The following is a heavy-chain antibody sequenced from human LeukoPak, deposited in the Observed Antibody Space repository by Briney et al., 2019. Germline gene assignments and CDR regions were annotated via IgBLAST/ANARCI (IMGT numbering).Heavy chain of an antibody. CDR2: ISSSSSYI. CDR3: ARVTPLRGSYFFPPVLSKNSFDY. J-gene: IGHJ4*02. D-gene: IGHD1-26*01. Sequence: GGSLRLSCAASGFTFSSYSMNWVRQAPGKGLEWVSSISSSSSYIYYADSVKGRFTISRDNAKNSLYLQMNSLRAEDTAVYYCARVTPLRGSYFFPPVLSKNSFDYWGQGTLVTVYS. CDR1: GFTFSSYS. V-gene: IGHV3-21*01.